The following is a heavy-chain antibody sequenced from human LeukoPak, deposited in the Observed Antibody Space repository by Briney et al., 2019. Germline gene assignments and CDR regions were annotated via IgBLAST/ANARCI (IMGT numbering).Heavy chain of an antibody. CDR3: TKGSYYDSSGSFYFDY. J-gene: IGHJ4*02. Sequence: AGGSLRLSCAASGFTFSSYAMSWVRQAPGKGLGWGSGISGSGDNTYYADSVKGRFTISRDNSKNTLYVQVNSLGTEDTAAYYCTKGSYYDSSGSFYFDYWGQGTLVTVSS. CDR2: ISGSGDNT. CDR1: GFTFSSYA. V-gene: IGHV3-23*01. D-gene: IGHD3-22*01.